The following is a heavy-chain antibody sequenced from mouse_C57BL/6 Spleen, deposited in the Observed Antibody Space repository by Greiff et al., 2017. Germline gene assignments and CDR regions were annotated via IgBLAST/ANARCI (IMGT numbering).Heavy chain of an antibody. CDR3: ARGRSMDY. V-gene: IGHV2-2*01. Sequence: QVQLQQSGPGLVQPSQSLSITCTASGFSLTSYGVHWVRQSPGKGLEWLGVIWSGGSTDYNAAFISRLSISKDNSKSQVFFKMNSLQADDTAIYYCARGRSMDYWGQGTSVTVSS. J-gene: IGHJ4*01. CDR2: IWSGGST. CDR1: GFSLTSYG.